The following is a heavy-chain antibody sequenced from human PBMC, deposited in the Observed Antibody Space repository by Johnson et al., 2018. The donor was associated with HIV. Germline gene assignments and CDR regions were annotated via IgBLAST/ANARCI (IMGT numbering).Heavy chain of an antibody. CDR1: GFTFNNAW. Sequence: MQLVESGGGLVKPGGSLRLSCAASGFTFNNAWMSWVRQAPGKGLEWVGRIKSKSDGGATVYADSVKGRFTSSRDNSKNSLYLQMSSLRVEDTAVYYCARGSGVGAFDIWGQGTMVTVSS. CDR3: ARGSGVGAFDI. CDR2: IKSKSDGGAT. V-gene: IGHV3-15*01. J-gene: IGHJ3*02. D-gene: IGHD7-27*01.